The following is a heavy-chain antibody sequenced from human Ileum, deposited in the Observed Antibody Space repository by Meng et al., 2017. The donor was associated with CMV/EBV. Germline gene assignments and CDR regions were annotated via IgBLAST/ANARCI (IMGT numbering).Heavy chain of an antibody. CDR3: ARPLGIAAAGYGMDV. D-gene: IGHD6-13*01. V-gene: IGHV1-2*02. J-gene: IGHJ6*02. CDR2: INPNSGGT. Sequence: ASVKVSCKASGYTFTGYYMHWVRQAPGQGLEWMGWINPNSGGTNYAQKFQGRVTMTRDTSISTAYMELRSLRSDDTAVYYCARPLGIAAAGYGMDVWGQGTTVTVSS. CDR1: GYTFTGYY.